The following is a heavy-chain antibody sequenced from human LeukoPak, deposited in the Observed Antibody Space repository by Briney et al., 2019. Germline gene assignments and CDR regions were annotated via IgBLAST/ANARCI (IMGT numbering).Heavy chain of an antibody. D-gene: IGHD2-2*01. J-gene: IGHJ1*01. CDR1: GFTFSGYG. Sequence: GALRLSCAASGFTFSGYGMHWVRQAPGKGLEWVAVISYDGSNKYYADSVKGRFTISRDNSKNTLYLQMNSLRAEDTAVYYCAKKLGTTEYFQHWGQGTLVTVSS. CDR2: ISYDGSNK. CDR3: AKKLGTTEYFQH. V-gene: IGHV3-30*18.